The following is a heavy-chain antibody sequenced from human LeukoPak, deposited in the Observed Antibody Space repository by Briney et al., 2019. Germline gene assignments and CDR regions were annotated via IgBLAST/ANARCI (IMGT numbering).Heavy chain of an antibody. CDR2: ISAYNGNT. CDR3: ARETIDPMTTVTTPDY. J-gene: IGHJ4*02. CDR1: GYTFTGYY. D-gene: IGHD4-17*01. V-gene: IGHV1-18*04. Sequence: EASVTVSFKASGYTFTGYYMHWVRQAPGQGIEWMGWISAYNGNTNYAQKLQGRVTMTTDTSTSTAYMELRSLRSDDTAVYYCARETIDPMTTVTTPDYWGQGTLVTVSS.